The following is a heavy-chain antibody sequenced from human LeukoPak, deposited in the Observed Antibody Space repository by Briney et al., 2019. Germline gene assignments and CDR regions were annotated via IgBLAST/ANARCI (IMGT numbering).Heavy chain of an antibody. J-gene: IGHJ4*02. CDR3: AHRYYDILTGYEDFDY. D-gene: IGHD3-9*01. CDR1: GFSLSTSGVG. Sequence: SGPTLVNPTQTLTLTCTFSGFSLSTSGVGVGWIRQPPGKALEWLALIYWNDDKRYSPSLKSRLTITKDTSKNQMVFTMTNMDPVDTATYYCAHRYYDILTGYEDFDYWGQGTLVTVSS. CDR2: IYWNDDK. V-gene: IGHV2-5*01.